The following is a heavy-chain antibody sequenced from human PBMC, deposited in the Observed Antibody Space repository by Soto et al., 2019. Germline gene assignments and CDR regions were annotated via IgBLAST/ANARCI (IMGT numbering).Heavy chain of an antibody. CDR3: ARDRGYCSSTSCYYYGIDV. J-gene: IGHJ6*02. CDR1: GGTFSSYA. D-gene: IGHD2-2*01. CDR2: IIPIFGTA. Sequence: GAAVKVSCKASGGTFSSYAISWVRQAPGQGLEWMGGIIPIFGTANYAQKFQGRVTITADESTSTAYMELSSLRSEDTAVYYCARDRGYCSSTSCYYYGIDVWGQGTTVTVSS. V-gene: IGHV1-69*13.